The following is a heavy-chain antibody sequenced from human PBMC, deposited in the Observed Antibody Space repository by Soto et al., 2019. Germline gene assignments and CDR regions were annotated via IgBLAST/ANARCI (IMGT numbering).Heavy chain of an antibody. D-gene: IGHD2-15*01. Sequence: GASVKVSCKASGGTFSSYAISWVRQAPGQGLEWMGGIIPIFGTANYAQKFQGRVTITADESTSTAYMELSSLRSEDTAVYYCARDIGWYCSGGSCHHYYFDYWGQGTLVTVSS. V-gene: IGHV1-69*13. CDR1: GGTFSSYA. CDR3: ARDIGWYCSGGSCHHYYFDY. J-gene: IGHJ4*02. CDR2: IIPIFGTA.